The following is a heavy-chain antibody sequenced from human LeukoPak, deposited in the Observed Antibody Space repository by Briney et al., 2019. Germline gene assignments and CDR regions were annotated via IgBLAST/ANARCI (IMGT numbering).Heavy chain of an antibody. CDR1: GFTFSSYA. D-gene: IGHD2-8*01. CDR2: ISDSGDYT. Sequence: GGSLRLSCAGSGFTFSSYAMSWVRQAPGQGLEWVSVISDSGDYTSYADSVRGRFTVSRDNSRNTLYLQMISLRPEDTAVYYCAKDTSIGKYCTNGVCSPFDYWGQGTLVTVSS. V-gene: IGHV3-23*01. CDR3: AKDTSIGKYCTNGVCSPFDY. J-gene: IGHJ4*02.